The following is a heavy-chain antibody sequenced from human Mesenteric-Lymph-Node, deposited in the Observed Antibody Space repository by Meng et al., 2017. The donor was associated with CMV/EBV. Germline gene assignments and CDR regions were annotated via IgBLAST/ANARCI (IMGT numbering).Heavy chain of an antibody. CDR1: GGTFSSYT. CDR3: AGGIAAAGSRWFDP. V-gene: IGHV1-69*02. J-gene: IGHJ5*02. Sequence: VQLVQSGAEVKKPGSSVTVACKASGGTFSSYTISWVRQAPGQGLEWMGRIIPILGIANYAQKFQGRVTITADKSTSTAYMELSSLRSEDTAVYYCAGGIAAAGSRWFDPWGQGTLVTVSS. CDR2: IIPILGIA. D-gene: IGHD6-13*01.